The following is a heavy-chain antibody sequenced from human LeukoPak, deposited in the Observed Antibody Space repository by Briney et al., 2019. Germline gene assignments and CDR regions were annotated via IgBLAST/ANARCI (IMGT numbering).Heavy chain of an antibody. Sequence: SETLSLTCTVSGGSISSYYWSWIRQPPGKGLEWIGYIYYSGSTNYNPSLKSRVTISVDTSKNQFSLKLSSVTAADTAVYYCARTYSSGSGYFDYWGQGTLVTVSS. CDR3: ARTYSSGSGYFDY. D-gene: IGHD6-19*01. CDR1: GGSISSYY. CDR2: IYYSGST. J-gene: IGHJ4*02. V-gene: IGHV4-59*12.